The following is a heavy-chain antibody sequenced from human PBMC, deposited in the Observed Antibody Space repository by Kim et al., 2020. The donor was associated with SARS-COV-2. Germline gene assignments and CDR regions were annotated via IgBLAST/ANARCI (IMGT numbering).Heavy chain of an antibody. D-gene: IGHD5-12*01. CDR3: ARVSKGGYDYYFDY. Sequence: AKSVKGPFTISRDNAKNSLYLQMNILRAEDTAVYYCARVSKGGYDYYFDYWGQGTLVTVSS. V-gene: IGHV3-11*05. J-gene: IGHJ4*02.